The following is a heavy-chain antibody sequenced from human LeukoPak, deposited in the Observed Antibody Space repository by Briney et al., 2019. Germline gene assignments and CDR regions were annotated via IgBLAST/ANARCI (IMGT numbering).Heavy chain of an antibody. CDR2: IYYSGST. CDR3: ASRRWGLWFGELYHFDY. J-gene: IGHJ4*02. Sequence: PSETLSLTCTVSGGSISSSSYYWGWIRQPPGKGLEWIGSIYYSGSTYYNPSLKSRATISVDTSKNQFSLKLSSVTAADTAVYYCASRRWGLWFGELYHFDYWGQGTLVTVSS. V-gene: IGHV4-39*07. D-gene: IGHD3-10*01. CDR1: GGSISSSSYY.